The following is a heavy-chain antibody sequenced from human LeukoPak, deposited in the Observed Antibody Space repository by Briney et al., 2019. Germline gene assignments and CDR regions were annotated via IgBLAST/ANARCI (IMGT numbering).Heavy chain of an antibody. CDR2: IYYSGST. CDR1: GYSISSGYY. D-gene: IGHD3-22*01. V-gene: IGHV4-61*01. CDR3: AGERAYDSSGYTFDY. J-gene: IGHJ4*02. Sequence: SETLSLTCTVSGYSISSGYYWSWIRQPPGKGLEWIGYIYYSGSTNYNPSLKSRVTISVDTSKNQFSLKLSSVTAADTAVYYCAGERAYDSSGYTFDYWGQGTLVTVSS.